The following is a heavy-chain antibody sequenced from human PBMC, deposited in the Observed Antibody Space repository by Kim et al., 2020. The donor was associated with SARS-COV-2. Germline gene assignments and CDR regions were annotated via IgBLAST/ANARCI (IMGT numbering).Heavy chain of an antibody. D-gene: IGHD3-10*01. Sequence: ASVKVSCKASGYTFTSYAMRWVRQAPGQRLEWMGWINAGNGNTKYSQKFQGRVTITRDTSASTAYMELSSLRSEDTAVYYCARGRARFGELYWFDPWGQGTLVTVSS. V-gene: IGHV1-3*01. CDR3: ARGRARFGELYWFDP. CDR1: GYTFTSYA. J-gene: IGHJ5*02. CDR2: INAGNGNT.